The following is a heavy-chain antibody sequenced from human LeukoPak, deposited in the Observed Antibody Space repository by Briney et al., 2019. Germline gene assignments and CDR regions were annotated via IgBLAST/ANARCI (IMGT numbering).Heavy chain of an antibody. D-gene: IGHD1-26*01. J-gene: IGHJ5*02. CDR3: ARVPVNIWENWFDP. CDR2: IYISGST. Sequence: SETLSLTCTVSGGSISSNYWSWIRQPAGKGLEWIGRIYISGSTNYNPSLKSRVTISVDTSKNQFSLKLSSVTAADTAVYYCARVPVNIWENWFDPWGQGTLVTVSS. CDR1: GGSISSNY. V-gene: IGHV4-4*07.